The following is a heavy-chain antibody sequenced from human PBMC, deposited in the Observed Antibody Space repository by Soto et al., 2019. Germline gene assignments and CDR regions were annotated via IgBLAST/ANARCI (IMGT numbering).Heavy chain of an antibody. Sequence: EVQLLESGGGLVQPGGSLRLSCAASGFTFSSYAMSWVRQAPGKGLEWVSAISGSGGSTYYADSVKGRFTISRDNSKNTLYLQMNSLRAEDTAVYYCAKPLRFLEWLFDYFDYWGQATLVTVSS. V-gene: IGHV3-23*01. D-gene: IGHD3-3*01. CDR2: ISGSGGST. CDR1: GFTFSSYA. J-gene: IGHJ4*02. CDR3: AKPLRFLEWLFDYFDY.